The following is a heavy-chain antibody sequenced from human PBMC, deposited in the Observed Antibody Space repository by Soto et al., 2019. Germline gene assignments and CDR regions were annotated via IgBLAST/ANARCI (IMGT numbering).Heavy chain of an antibody. J-gene: IGHJ4*02. D-gene: IGHD3-22*01. Sequence: ASVKVSCKASGGTFSSYAISWVRQAPGQGLEWMGGIIPIFGTANYAQKFQGRVTITADESTSTAYMELSSLRSEDTAVYYCASSAVHYYDSSGYRDYWGQGTLVTVSS. CDR3: ASSAVHYYDSSGYRDY. CDR2: IIPIFGTA. V-gene: IGHV1-69*13. CDR1: GGTFSSYA.